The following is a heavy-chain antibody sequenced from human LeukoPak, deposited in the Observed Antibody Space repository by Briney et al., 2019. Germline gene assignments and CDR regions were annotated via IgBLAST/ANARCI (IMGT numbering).Heavy chain of an antibody. CDR2: VHYRGST. D-gene: IGHD3-10*01. CDR1: GGSISRSSYF. J-gene: IGHJ6*03. V-gene: IGHV4-39*01. Sequence: SETLSLTCSVSGGSISRSSYFWGWIRQPPGKGLEWIASVHYRGSTYYNPSLKSRLTISVYTSKNQFSLKASSVTAADPAVYFCARQLYVSGSYYAPMDVWGKGTTVTISS. CDR3: ARQLYVSGSYYAPMDV.